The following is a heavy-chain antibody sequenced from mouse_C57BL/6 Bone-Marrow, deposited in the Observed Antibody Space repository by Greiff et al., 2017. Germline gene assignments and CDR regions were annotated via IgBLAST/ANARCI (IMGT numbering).Heavy chain of an antibody. J-gene: IGHJ1*03. CDR2: IDPEDGDT. CDR1: GFTITDYY. Sequence: EVQLQQSGAELVRPGASVKLSCTASGFTITDYYMHWVKQRPEQGLEWIGGIDPEDGDTEYAPKFQGKATMTVDTSSNTAYMQLSSLTSEDTSVYYCTTSYWYFDVWGTGTTVTVSS. CDR3: TTSYWYFDV. V-gene: IGHV14-1*01.